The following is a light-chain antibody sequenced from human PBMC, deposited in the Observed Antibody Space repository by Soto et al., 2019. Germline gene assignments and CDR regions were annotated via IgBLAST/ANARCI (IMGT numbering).Light chain of an antibody. V-gene: IGKV4-1*01. J-gene: IGKJ4*01. CDR2: WAS. CDR1: QSLLYSSNNKNY. CDR3: QQYYSNPELT. Sequence: IVMTQSPDSLAVSLGERATINCKSSQSLLYSSNNKNYLAWYQQKPGQPPKLLIYWASTRASGVPARFSGSGSGTDFTLTISSLQAEDVAVYYCQQYYSNPELTFGGGTKVDI.